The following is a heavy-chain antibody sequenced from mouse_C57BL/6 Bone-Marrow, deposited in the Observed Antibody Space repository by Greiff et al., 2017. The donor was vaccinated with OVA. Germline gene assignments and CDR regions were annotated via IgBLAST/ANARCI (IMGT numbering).Heavy chain of an antibody. CDR1: GYAFSSYW. CDR3: AREGNYEGNYYAMDY. D-gene: IGHD2-1*01. J-gene: IGHJ4*01. CDR2: IYPGDGDT. Sequence: QVQLKQSGAELVKPGASVKISCKASGYAFSSYWMNWVKQRPGKGLEWIGQIYPGDGDTNYNGKFKGKATLTADKSSSTAYLQLSSLTSEDSAVYFCAREGNYEGNYYAMDYGGQGTSVTVSS. V-gene: IGHV1-80*01.